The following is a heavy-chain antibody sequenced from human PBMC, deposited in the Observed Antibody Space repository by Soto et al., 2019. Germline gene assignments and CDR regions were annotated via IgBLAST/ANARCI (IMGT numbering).Heavy chain of an antibody. CDR2: INPSGGST. CDR3: AREGVYDSSGYSLDY. V-gene: IGHV1-46*01. J-gene: IGHJ4*02. D-gene: IGHD3-22*01. Sequence: ASVKVSCKASGYTFTSYYMHWVRQAPGQGLEWMGIINPSGGSTSCAQKFQGRVTMTRDTSTSTVYMELSSLRSEDTAVYYCAREGVYDSSGYSLDYWGQGTLVTVSS. CDR1: GYTFTSYY.